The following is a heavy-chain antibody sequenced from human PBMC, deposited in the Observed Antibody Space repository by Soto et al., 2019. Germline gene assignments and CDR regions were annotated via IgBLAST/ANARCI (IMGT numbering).Heavy chain of an antibody. CDR3: ARGYCSGGSCYDAFDI. CDR1: VRDPH. Sequence: VRDPHRSWIRQAPGEGLEWVSYISSSSSYTNYADSVKGRFTISRDNAKNSLYLQMNSLRAEDTAVYYCARGYCSGGSCYDAFDIWGQGTMVTVSS. D-gene: IGHD2-15*01. CDR2: ISSSSSYT. J-gene: IGHJ3*02. V-gene: IGHV3-11*06.